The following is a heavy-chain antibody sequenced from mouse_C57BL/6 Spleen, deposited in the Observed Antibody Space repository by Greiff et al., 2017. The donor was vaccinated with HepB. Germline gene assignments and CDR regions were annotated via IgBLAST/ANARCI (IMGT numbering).Heavy chain of an antibody. V-gene: IGHV1-82*01. J-gene: IGHJ2*01. D-gene: IGHD1-1*01. CDR2: IYPGDGDT. Sequence: QVQLQQSGPELVKPGASVKISCKASGYAFSSSWMNWVKQRPGKGLEWIVRIYPGDGDTNYNGKFKGKATLTADKSSRTAYMQLSSLTSEDSAVYFCARTDYYGSSFYWGQGTTLTVSS. CDR3: ARTDYYGSSFY. CDR1: GYAFSSSW.